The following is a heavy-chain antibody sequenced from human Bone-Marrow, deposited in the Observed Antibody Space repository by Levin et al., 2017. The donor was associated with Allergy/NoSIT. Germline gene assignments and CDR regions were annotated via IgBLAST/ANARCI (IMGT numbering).Heavy chain of an antibody. CDR3: ARNRIIVAGGNDYYYGMDV. Sequence: SETLSLTCSVSGGSVSSGTYYWSWIRRPPGKGLEWIGYVNYRGVTKYNPSLKSRVTISLDTSKNEFSLKVTSVTAADTAVYYCARNRIIVAGGNDYYYGMDVWGQGTTVTVSS. CDR2: VNYRGVT. J-gene: IGHJ6*02. V-gene: IGHV4-61*01. D-gene: IGHD5-12*01. CDR1: GGSVSSGTYY.